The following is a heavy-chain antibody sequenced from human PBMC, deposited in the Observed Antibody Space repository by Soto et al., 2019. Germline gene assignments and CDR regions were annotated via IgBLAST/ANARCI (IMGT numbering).Heavy chain of an antibody. V-gene: IGHV4-31*03. CDR1: GVSITSGAYY. CDR3: ARARLRAVYAFDF. Sequence: QVKLQESGPGLVKPSQTLSLTCTLSGVSITSGAYYWTWVRQHPGKGLEWIGYIYYNGNTYFSPSRKRRITTAIDTAKNPFSLKMSSVTAEDTAMYYCARARLRAVYAFDFGGQGTMVTVAS. CDR2: IYYNGNT. J-gene: IGHJ3*01. D-gene: IGHD4-17*01.